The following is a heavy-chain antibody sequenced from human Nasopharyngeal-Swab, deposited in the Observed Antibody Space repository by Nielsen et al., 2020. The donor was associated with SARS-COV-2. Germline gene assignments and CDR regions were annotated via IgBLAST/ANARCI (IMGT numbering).Heavy chain of an antibody. CDR3: ARDLARSQWFGEYIDC. V-gene: IGHV3-30*04. D-gene: IGHD3-10*01. J-gene: IGHJ4*02. CDR1: GFNFDGCA. CDR2: ISYNGKNK. Sequence: GESLKISCAASGFNFDGCAMHWVRQAPGKGLEWVSTISYNGKNKYYAESVKGRFTISRDNSKNTLYLQMDSLSFEDTAVYYCARDLARSQWFGEYIDCWGPGTLVTVSS.